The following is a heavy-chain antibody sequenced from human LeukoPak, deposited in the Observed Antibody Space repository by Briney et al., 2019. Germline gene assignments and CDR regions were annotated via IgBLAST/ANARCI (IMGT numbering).Heavy chain of an antibody. D-gene: IGHD3-22*01. CDR1: GFTFSSYE. J-gene: IGHJ4*02. V-gene: IGHV3-48*03. CDR3: ARDGRQDSSGYYYIY. Sequence: GGSLRLSCAASGFTFSSYEMNWVRQAPGKGLEWVSYISSSGSTIYYADSVKGRFTISRDNAKNSLYLQMNSLRTEDTAVYYCARDGRQDSSGYYYIYWGQGTLVTVSS. CDR2: ISSSGSTI.